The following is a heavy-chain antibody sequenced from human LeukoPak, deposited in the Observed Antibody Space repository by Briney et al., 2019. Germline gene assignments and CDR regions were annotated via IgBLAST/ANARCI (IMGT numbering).Heavy chain of an antibody. Sequence: GGSLRLSCAAPGFTFSIYAMSWVRQAPGKGLDWVSSISARGGYTYYADSVKGRFTISRDNSTNTLYLQLNSLRGEDTAIYYCAKGLNGYDFDYWGQGALVTVSS. CDR2: ISARGGYT. CDR1: GFTFSIYA. J-gene: IGHJ4*02. V-gene: IGHV3-23*01. D-gene: IGHD5-12*01. CDR3: AKGLNGYDFDY.